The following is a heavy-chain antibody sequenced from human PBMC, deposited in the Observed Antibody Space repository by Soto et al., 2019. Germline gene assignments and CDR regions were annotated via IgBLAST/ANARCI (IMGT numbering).Heavy chain of an antibody. CDR3: ARQPNSPRLLTHTEYYFDY. CDR1: GGSISSSSYY. J-gene: IGHJ4*02. CDR2: IYYSGST. Sequence: QLQLQESGPGLVKPSETLSLTCTVSGGSISSSSYYWGWIRQPPGKGLEWIGSIYYSGSTYYNPSLKSRVTISVDTSKNQFSLKLSSVTAADTAVYYCARQPNSPRLLTHTEYYFDYWGQGTLVTVSS. D-gene: IGHD3-10*01. V-gene: IGHV4-39*01.